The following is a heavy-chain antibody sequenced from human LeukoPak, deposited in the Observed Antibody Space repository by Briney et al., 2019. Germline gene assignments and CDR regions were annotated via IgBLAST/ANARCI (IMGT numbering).Heavy chain of an antibody. V-gene: IGHV1-69*05. Sequence: ASVKVSCKASGGTFSSYAISWVRQAPGQGLEWMGGIIPIFGTANYAQKFQGRVTITTDESTSTAYMELSSLRSEDTAVYYCARATSKEQQLVTYYYYYYGMDVWGQGTTVTVSS. D-gene: IGHD6-13*01. J-gene: IGHJ6*02. CDR2: IIPIFGTA. CDR1: GGTFSSYA. CDR3: ARATSKEQQLVTYYYYYYGMDV.